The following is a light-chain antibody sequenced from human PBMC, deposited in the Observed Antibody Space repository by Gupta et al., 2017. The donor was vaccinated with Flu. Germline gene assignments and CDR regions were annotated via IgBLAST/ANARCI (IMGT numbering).Light chain of an antibody. CDR2: YSSDAHN. Sequence: GTYNIYWYQQKPGSPPRYLLYYSSDAHNGQGSGVPSRFSGSKDASANPGILLISGLQSEDEADYYCMIWPSNSNWVFGGGTKLTVL. V-gene: IGLV5-37*01. J-gene: IGLJ3*02. CDR3: MIWPSNSNWV. CDR1: GTYN.